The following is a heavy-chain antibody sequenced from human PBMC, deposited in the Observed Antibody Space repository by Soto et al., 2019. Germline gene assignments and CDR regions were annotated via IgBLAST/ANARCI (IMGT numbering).Heavy chain of an antibody. CDR3: ARHVPVSDLLDY. D-gene: IGHD2-8*02. V-gene: IGHV4-39*01. CDR1: GGSISSSSYY. J-gene: IGHJ4*02. CDR2: IYYSGST. Sequence: SETLSLTCTVSGGSISSSSYYWGWIRQPPGKGLEWIGSIYYSGSTYYNPSLKSRVTISVDTSKNQFSLKLSSVTAADTAVYYCARHVPVSDLLDYWGQGTLVTVSS.